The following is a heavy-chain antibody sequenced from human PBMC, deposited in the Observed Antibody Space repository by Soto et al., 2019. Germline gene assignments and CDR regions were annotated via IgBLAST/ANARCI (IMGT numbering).Heavy chain of an antibody. CDR3: ARTYSSSWSPFEY. V-gene: IGHV4-34*01. Sequence: QVQLQQWGAGLLKPSETLSLTCAVYGGSFSGYYWSWIRQPPGKGLEWIGEINQSGSTNYNPSLKSRVTISVDTSMNQFSLKLSSVTAADTAVHYCARTYSSSWSPFEYWGQGTLVTVSS. CDR2: INQSGST. CDR1: GGSFSGYY. J-gene: IGHJ4*02. D-gene: IGHD6-13*01.